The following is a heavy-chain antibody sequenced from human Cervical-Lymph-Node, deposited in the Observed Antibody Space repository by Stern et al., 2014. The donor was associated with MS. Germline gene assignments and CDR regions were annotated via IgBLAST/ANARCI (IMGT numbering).Heavy chain of an antibody. CDR3: ARGRGYNYGSSGYFGMDV. V-gene: IGHV1-69*06. Sequence: QVQLGQSGAEVKKPGSSVKVSCKASGGTFTYYAINWVRQAPGQGLEWMGGIIPIFGTPNYAQKFQGRVTITADNSTSTSYMELSSLRSEDTAVYYCARGRGYNYGSSGYFGMDVWGQGTTVTVSS. CDR2: IIPIFGTP. J-gene: IGHJ6*02. CDR1: GGTFTYYA. D-gene: IGHD5-18*01.